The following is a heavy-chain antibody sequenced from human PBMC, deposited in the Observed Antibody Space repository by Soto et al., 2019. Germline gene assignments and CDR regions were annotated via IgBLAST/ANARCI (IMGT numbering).Heavy chain of an antibody. CDR3: VRTTEYSSSYCLLA. D-gene: IGHD6-13*01. J-gene: IGHJ4*02. CDR1: GYTFTSYA. CDR2: INAGNGNT. Sequence: QVQLVQSGAEVKKPGASVKVSCKASGYTFTSYAMHWVRQAPGQRLEWMGWINAGNGNTKYSQKFQGRVAITRDTSASTAHIGLSSLRSEDTAVYYCVRTTEYSSSYCLLAWGQGTLVAVSS. V-gene: IGHV1-3*01.